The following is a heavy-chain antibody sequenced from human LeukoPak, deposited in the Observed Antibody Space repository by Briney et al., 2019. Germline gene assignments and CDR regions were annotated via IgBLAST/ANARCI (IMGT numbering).Heavy chain of an antibody. CDR2: IIPILGTA. J-gene: IGHJ4*02. CDR3: ARDLMGGYSSSWYYFDY. V-gene: IGHV1-69*16. CDR1: GGTFSSYT. Sequence: SVKVSCKASGGTFSSYTISWVRQAPGQGLEWMGRIIPILGTANYAQKFQGRVTITTDESTSTAYMELSGLRSEDTAVYYCARDLMGGYSSSWYYFDYWGQGTLVTVSS. D-gene: IGHD6-13*01.